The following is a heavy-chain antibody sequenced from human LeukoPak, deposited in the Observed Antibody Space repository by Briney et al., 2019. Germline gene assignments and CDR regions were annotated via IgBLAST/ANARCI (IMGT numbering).Heavy chain of an antibody. J-gene: IGHJ4*02. CDR3: ARLIAAAGRVYFDS. CDR2: IYTGGST. Sequence: GGSLRLSCAASGFTVSSNYMSWVRQAPGKGLEYVSVIYTGGSTHYADSVKGRFTISRDKSKNTLDLQMDSLRAEDTAVYYCARLIAAAGRVYFDSWGQGTLVTVSS. V-gene: IGHV3-53*01. CDR1: GFTVSSNY. D-gene: IGHD6-13*01.